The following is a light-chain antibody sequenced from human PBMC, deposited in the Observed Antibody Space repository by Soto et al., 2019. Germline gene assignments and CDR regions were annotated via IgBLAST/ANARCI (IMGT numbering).Light chain of an antibody. CDR3: QQYNNWPLT. V-gene: IGKV3-15*01. J-gene: IGKJ4*01. Sequence: EIVMTQSPFTLSVSPGERATLSCRASQSVNSNLAWYQQKPGQAPRLLIYGASTRATGIPARFSGSGSGTEFTLTISSLQSEDFAVYYCQQYNNWPLTFGGGTKVEIK. CDR2: GAS. CDR1: QSVNSN.